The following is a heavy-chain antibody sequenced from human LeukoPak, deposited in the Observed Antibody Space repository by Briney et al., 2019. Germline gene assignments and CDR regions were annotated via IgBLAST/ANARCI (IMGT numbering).Heavy chain of an antibody. Sequence: PSETLSLTCTVSGGSISTSSYYWSWIRQPPGKGLEWIGEINHSGSTNYNPPLKSRVTISVDTSKNQFSLKLSSVTAADTAVYYCARLRIMIPYAGRYYYYYYMDVWGKGTTVTVSS. CDR3: ARLRIMIPYAGRYYYYYYMDV. V-gene: IGHV4-39*07. CDR1: GGSISTSSYY. J-gene: IGHJ6*03. CDR2: INHSGST. D-gene: IGHD3-16*01.